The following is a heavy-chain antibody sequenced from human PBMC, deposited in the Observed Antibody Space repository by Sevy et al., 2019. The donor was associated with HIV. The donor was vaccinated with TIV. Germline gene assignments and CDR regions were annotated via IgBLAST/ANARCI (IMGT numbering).Heavy chain of an antibody. CDR3: TAGVGASDFDY. V-gene: IGHV3-15*01. J-gene: IGHJ4*02. Sequence: GGCLRLSCAASGFTFSNAWMSWVRQAPGKGLERVGRIKSKTEGATRDFAAPVKGRLLISRDDSRNTVYLQMNSLKTEDTAVHYCTAGVGASDFDYWGQGTLVTVSS. D-gene: IGHD1-26*01. CDR1: GFTFSNAW. CDR2: IKSKTEGATR.